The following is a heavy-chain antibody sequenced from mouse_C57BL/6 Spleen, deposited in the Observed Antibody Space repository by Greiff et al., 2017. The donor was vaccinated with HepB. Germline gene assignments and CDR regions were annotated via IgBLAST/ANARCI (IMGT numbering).Heavy chain of an antibody. J-gene: IGHJ1*03. CDR2: IYPRDGST. V-gene: IGHV1-85*01. Sequence: VQLQQSGPELVKPGASVKLSCKASGYTFTSYDINWVKQRPGQGLEWIGWIYPRDGSTKYNEKFKGKATLTVDTSSSTAYMELHSLASEDSAVYFCASGITVVATRYFDVWGTGNTVTVSS. CDR3: ASGITVVATRYFDV. D-gene: IGHD1-1*01. CDR1: GYTFTSYD.